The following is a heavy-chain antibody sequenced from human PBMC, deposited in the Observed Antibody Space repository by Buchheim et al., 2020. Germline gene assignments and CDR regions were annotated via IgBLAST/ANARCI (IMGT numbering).Heavy chain of an antibody. V-gene: IGHV3-48*01. D-gene: IGHD3-10*01. CDR2: ISSSSSTI. Sequence: EVQLVESGGGLVQPGGSLRLSCAASGFTFSSYSMNWVRQAPGKGLEWVSYISSSSSTIYYADSVKGRFTISRDNAKNSLYLQMNSLRAEDTAVYYCARRGRMVRGVTCSYYGMDVWGQGT. J-gene: IGHJ6*02. CDR3: ARRGRMVRGVTCSYYGMDV. CDR1: GFTFSSYS.